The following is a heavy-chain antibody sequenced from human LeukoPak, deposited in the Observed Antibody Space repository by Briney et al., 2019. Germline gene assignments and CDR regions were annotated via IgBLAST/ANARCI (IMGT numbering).Heavy chain of an antibody. J-gene: IGHJ3*02. V-gene: IGHV4-4*07. D-gene: IGHD4-17*01. Sequence: PSETLSLTCTVSGGSISSYYWSWIRQPAGKGLEWIGRIYTSGSTNYNPSLKSRVTMSVDTSKNQFSLKLSSVTAADTAVYYCARDQGPYGDYVLNDAFDIWGQGTMVTVSS. CDR3: ARDQGPYGDYVLNDAFDI. CDR2: IYTSGST. CDR1: GGSISSYY.